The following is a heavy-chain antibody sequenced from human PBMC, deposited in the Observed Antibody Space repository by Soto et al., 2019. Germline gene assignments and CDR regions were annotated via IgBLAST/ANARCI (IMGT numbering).Heavy chain of an antibody. CDR3: ARYRREAVAGYTLDN. V-gene: IGHV4-59*01. CDR2: VYNSGST. D-gene: IGHD6-13*01. Sequence: SETLSLTCTVSGGSISSNYWTLIRQPPGKGLEWIGYVYNSGSTNYNPSLKSRVTISEDTSKSQFSLKVNSMTAADTAVYYCARYRREAVAGYTLDNWGQGILVTVSS. CDR1: GGSISSNY. J-gene: IGHJ4*02.